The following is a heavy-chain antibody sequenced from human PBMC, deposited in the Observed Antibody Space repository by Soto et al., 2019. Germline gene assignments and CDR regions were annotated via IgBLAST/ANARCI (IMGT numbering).Heavy chain of an antibody. J-gene: IGHJ4*02. D-gene: IGHD3-9*01. CDR1: GFPPISYS. CDR3: EQRKGSHFDLFVL. V-gene: IGHV3-23*01. Sequence: VVSRRLSCSVSGFPPISYSIMWFRQAAVKGLEWVSFISGSVFNTVYADSVKVLFTISIYNSRNTIYLQMNSLRAEDTGLYYCEQRKGSHFDLFVLWGQGILVTVSS. CDR2: ISGSVFNT.